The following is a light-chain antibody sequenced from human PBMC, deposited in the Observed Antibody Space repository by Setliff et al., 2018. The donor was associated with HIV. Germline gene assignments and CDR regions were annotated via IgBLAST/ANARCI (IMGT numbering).Light chain of an antibody. J-gene: IGLJ1*01. Sequence: GSPGQSITISCTGTSSDVGGYNYVSWYQQHPGKAPKVIIYQVSNRPSGISDRFSGSKSGNTASLTISGLQAEDEADYYCNSYASTSSWVFGTGTKVTVL. CDR3: NSYASTSSWV. V-gene: IGLV2-14*01. CDR2: QVS. CDR1: SSDVGGYNY.